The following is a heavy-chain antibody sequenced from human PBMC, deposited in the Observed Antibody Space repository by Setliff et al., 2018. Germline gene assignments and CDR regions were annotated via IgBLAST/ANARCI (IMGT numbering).Heavy chain of an antibody. D-gene: IGHD2-15*01. V-gene: IGHV4-59*11. CDR1: GGSIGPHY. CDR2: IFYSDTA. J-gene: IGHJ4*02. CDR3: AKGDGGYPSDS. Sequence: KPSETLSLTCTVSGGSIGPHYWSWIRQAPGKGLEWIGHIFYSDTAKYNPSLESRAAISVDSSRNQFSLKLRSVAAADTAVYYCAKGDGGYPSDSWGQGILVTVSS.